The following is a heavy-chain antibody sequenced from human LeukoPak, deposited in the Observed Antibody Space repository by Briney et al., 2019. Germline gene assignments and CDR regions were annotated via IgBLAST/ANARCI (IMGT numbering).Heavy chain of an antibody. V-gene: IGHV3-7*01. J-gene: IGHJ4*02. Sequence: GGSLRLSCVASEFTISRYWMSWVRQAPGKGLEWVANIKQDGSAKNYVDSVKGRFAISRDNAKNTVYLQMNNPRAEDTAVYYCVSFYETYWGRGTLVTVSS. CDR3: VSFYETY. CDR1: EFTISRYW. D-gene: IGHD2-2*01. CDR2: IKQDGSAK.